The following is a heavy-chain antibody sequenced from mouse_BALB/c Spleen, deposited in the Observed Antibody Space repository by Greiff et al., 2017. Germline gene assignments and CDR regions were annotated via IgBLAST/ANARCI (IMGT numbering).Heavy chain of an antibody. J-gene: IGHJ2*01. CDR3: ARSGYGNYVPYFDY. V-gene: IGHV5-17*02. CDR1: GFTFSSFG. CDR2: ISSGSSTI. D-gene: IGHD2-10*02. Sequence: EVKLVESGGGLVQPGGSRKLSCAASGFTFSSFGMHWVRQAPEKGPEWVAYISSGSSTIYYADTVKGRFTISRDNPKNTLFLQMTRLRSEDTAMYYCARSGYGNYVPYFDYWGQGTTLTVSS.